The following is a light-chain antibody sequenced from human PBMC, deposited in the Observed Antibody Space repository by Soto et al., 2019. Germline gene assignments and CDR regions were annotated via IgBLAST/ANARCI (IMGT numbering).Light chain of an antibody. V-gene: IGKV3-15*01. CDR3: QQYNNWPPVT. CDR2: GAS. J-gene: IGKJ1*01. CDR1: QSVSSN. Sequence: KRATLSCRASQSVSSNLAWYQQKPGQAPRLLIYGASTRATGIPARFSGSGSGTEFTLTISSLQSEDFAVYYCQQYNNWPPVTFGQGTKVDIK.